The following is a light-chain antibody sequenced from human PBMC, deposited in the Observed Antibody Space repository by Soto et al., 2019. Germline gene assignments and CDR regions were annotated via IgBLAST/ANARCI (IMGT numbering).Light chain of an antibody. CDR3: MQSLQTPIT. CDR1: QSLLHSNGYNY. CDR2: FGS. J-gene: IGKJ5*01. V-gene: IGKV2-28*01. Sequence: DIVMTQSPLSLPVTPGEPASISCRSSQSLLHSNGYNYLDWYLQKPGQSPQLLIYFGSFRASGVPDRFSGSGSGTDFTLTISRVEAEDFGVYYCMQSLQTPITFGQGTRLEIK.